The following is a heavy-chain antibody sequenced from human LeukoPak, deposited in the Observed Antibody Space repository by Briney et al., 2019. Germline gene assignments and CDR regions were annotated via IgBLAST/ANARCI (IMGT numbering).Heavy chain of an antibody. D-gene: IGHD5-18*01. CDR1: DGSFSGYY. V-gene: IGHV4-34*01. CDR2: IHHSGST. J-gene: IGHJ4*02. Sequence: PSETLSLNCAVYDGSFSGYYWSWIRQPPGKGLEWIGEIHHSGSTNYNPYLKSRVTISVDTSKNQFSLKLSSVTAADTAVYYCARGMGNVDTAMVANPLDYWGQETLVTVSS. CDR3: ARGMGNVDTAMVANPLDY.